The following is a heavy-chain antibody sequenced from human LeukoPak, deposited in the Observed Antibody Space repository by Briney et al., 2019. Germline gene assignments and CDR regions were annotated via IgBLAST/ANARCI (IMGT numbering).Heavy chain of an antibody. J-gene: IGHJ4*02. CDR2: IRYDGSNK. Sequence: GGSLRLSCAASGFTFSSYGMHWVRQAPGKGLEWVAFIRYDGSNKYYADSVKGRFTISRDNSKNTLYLQMNSLRAEDTAVYYCAKRGGYSSSWYYSDYWGQGTLVTVSS. CDR3: AKRGGYSSSWYYSDY. V-gene: IGHV3-30*02. D-gene: IGHD6-13*01. CDR1: GFTFSSYG.